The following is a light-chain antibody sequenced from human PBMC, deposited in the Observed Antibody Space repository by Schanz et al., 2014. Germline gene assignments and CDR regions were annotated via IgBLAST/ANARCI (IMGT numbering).Light chain of an antibody. J-gene: IGKJ1*01. V-gene: IGKV1-9*01. CDR1: EDIRTY. Sequence: SQLTQSPSSLSASVGDIVTITCRASEDIRTYLAWYQQKPGKAPRLLIYSASTLQSGVPSRFSGSGSGTDFTLTISSLQPEDFATYYCLQHNSYPRTFGQGTKVEIK. CDR2: SAS. CDR3: LQHNSYPRT.